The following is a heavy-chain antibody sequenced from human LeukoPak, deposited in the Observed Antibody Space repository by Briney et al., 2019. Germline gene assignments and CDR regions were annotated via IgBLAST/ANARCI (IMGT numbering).Heavy chain of an antibody. CDR3: ARGLEGRLVSATVIDY. J-gene: IGHJ4*02. D-gene: IGHD6-19*01. Sequence: PSETLSLTCADYGGSFSGYYWSWIRQPPGKGLEWIGEIYLSGSTNYNPSLMSRVNISLGTSKHQFSLKLSSVTAADTAVYYCARGLEGRLVSATVIDYWGQGTLVTVSS. V-gene: IGHV4-34*01. CDR2: IYLSGST. CDR1: GGSFSGYY.